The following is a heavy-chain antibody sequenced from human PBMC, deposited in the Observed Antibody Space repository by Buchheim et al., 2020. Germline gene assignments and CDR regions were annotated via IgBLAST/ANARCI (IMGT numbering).Heavy chain of an antibody. CDR3: ARAGELLLPFDH. D-gene: IGHD1-26*01. CDR1: GFTVSSHY. J-gene: IGHJ5*02. V-gene: IGHV3-66*01. Sequence: EMQMLESGGGLVQPGGSLRLSCAASGFTVSSHYMSWVRQAPDKGLEWVSVIYSGGSTYYADSVKGRFTISRDNSKNTLYLQMNSLRAEDTAVYYCARAGELLLPFDHWGQGTL. CDR2: IYSGGST.